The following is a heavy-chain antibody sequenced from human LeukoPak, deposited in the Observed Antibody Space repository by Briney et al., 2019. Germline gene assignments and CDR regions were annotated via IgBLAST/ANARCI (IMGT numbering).Heavy chain of an antibody. Sequence: SETLSLTCTVSGSSISNYYWGWIRQAPGKGLEWIGSIYYSGNTYYNSSLKSRVTISLDTSKNQFSLNLFSVTAADTAMYYCTRANGYCLIDYWGQGTLVTVSS. CDR3: TRANGYCLIDY. CDR1: GSSISNYY. J-gene: IGHJ4*02. CDR2: IYYSGNT. V-gene: IGHV4-39*07. D-gene: IGHD3-22*01.